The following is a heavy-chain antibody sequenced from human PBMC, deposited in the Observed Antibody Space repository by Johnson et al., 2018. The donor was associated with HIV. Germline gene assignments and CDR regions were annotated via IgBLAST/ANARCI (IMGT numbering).Heavy chain of an antibody. CDR3: AREALPRGLQSSFGGALDI. Sequence: QVQLVESGGGVVQPGGSLRLSCAASGFAFNIYGMHWVRQAPGKGLEWVAFIRNDGTNKYYVESVKGRFTISRDNSKNTLYLQMNSLRAEDTAVYYCAREALPRGLQSSFGGALDIWGQGTMVTVSS. V-gene: IGHV3-30*02. CDR2: IRNDGTNK. CDR1: GFAFNIYG. D-gene: IGHD3-16*01. J-gene: IGHJ3*02.